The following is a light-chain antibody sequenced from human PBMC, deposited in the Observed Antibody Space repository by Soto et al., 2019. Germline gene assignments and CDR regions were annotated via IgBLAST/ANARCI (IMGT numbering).Light chain of an antibody. CDR3: QQSYSLPWT. Sequence: DIQMTQSPSSPSAFIGARVIITCRASQSINSRLSWYQQKPGKAPKLLIHASSNLLSGVPPRFSGSGSGTDSTLTISSLQPEDFANYVCQQSYSLPWTFGQGTKVDIK. CDR1: QSINSR. V-gene: IGKV1-39*01. CDR2: ASS. J-gene: IGKJ1*01.